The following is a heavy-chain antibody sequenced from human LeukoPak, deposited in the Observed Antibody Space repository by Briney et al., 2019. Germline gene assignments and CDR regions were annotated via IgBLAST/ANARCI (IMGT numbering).Heavy chain of an antibody. D-gene: IGHD6-19*01. CDR3: ARGTEKIIALAGT. V-gene: IGHV4-39*07. J-gene: IGHJ5*02. CDR1: GDSIRYSTYF. CDR2: IYFSGST. Sequence: PSETLSLTCTVSGDSIRYSTYFWGWIRQPPGKGLEWIGSIYFSGSTYYNPSLNSRVTISVDTSKNQFSLKLGSVTAADTAVYYCARGTEKIIALAGTWGQGTLVTVSS.